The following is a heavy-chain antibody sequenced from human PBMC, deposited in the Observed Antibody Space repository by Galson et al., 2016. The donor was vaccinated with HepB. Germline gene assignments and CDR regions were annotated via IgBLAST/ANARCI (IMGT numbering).Heavy chain of an antibody. Sequence: SLRLSCAVSGFTVSTYNMHWVRQAPGKGPEWIAFTSSSSGVTFYADSVKGRFTISRDNANNSLYLQMNSLRDEDTAVYYCARVGGATNDYWGRGTLVTVSS. D-gene: IGHD1-26*01. CDR2: TSSSSGVT. J-gene: IGHJ4*02. V-gene: IGHV3-48*02. CDR1: GFTVSTYN. CDR3: ARVGGATNDY.